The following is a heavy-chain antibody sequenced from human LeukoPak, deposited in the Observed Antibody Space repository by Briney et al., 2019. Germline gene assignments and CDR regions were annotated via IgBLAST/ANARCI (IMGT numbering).Heavy chain of an antibody. D-gene: IGHD2-2*01. CDR3: ARVIVVVPAPGPNYYYYYMDV. V-gene: IGHV4-61*02. CDR1: GGSISSGSYY. CDR2: IYTSGST. Sequence: SETLSLTCTVSGGSISSGSYYWSWIRQPAGKGLEWIGRIYTSGSTNYNPSLKSRVTMSVDTSKNQFSLKLSSVTAADTAVYYCARVIVVVPAPGPNYYYYYMDVWGKGTTVTDSS. J-gene: IGHJ6*03.